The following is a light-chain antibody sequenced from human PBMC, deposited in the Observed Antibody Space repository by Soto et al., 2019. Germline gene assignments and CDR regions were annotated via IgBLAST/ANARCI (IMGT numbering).Light chain of an antibody. CDR3: QQYNNWPPKCT. CDR2: GAS. CDR1: QSVSSN. Sequence: EIVMTQSPATLSVSPGERATLSCRASQSVSSNLAWYQQKPGQAPRLLIYGASTRATGIPARFSGSGSGTEFTLTISSLQSEDFAVYYCQQYNNWPPKCTVGQGTKLEIK. V-gene: IGKV3-15*01. J-gene: IGKJ2*02.